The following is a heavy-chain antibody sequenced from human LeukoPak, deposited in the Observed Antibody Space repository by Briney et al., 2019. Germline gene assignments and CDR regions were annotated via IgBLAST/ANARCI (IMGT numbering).Heavy chain of an antibody. J-gene: IGHJ4*02. D-gene: IGHD6-19*01. CDR2: IKEDGSEK. CDR3: AGGSQWLVF. V-gene: IGHV3-7*01. CDR1: GFKFSKYW. Sequence: GGSLRLSCVASGFKFSKYWMNWVRQSPGKGLEWVANIKEDGSEKYYVDSVKGRFTIYRDNAKNSLFLQMNSLRVEDSAVYYCAGGSQWLVFWGQGTLVTVSS.